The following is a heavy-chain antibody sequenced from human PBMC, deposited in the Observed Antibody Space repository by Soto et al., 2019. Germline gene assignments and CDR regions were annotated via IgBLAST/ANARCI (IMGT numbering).Heavy chain of an antibody. J-gene: IGHJ6*02. CDR1: GFTFSSYA. CDR3: AKDPLGEYSSSWYGGPYYGMDV. D-gene: IGHD6-13*01. Sequence: GGSLRLSCAASGFTFSSYAMSWVRQAPGKGLEWVSAISGSGGSTYYADSVKGRFTISRDNSRNTLYLQMNSLRAEDTAVYYCAKDPLGEYSSSWYGGPYYGMDVWGQGTTVTVSS. V-gene: IGHV3-23*01. CDR2: ISGSGGST.